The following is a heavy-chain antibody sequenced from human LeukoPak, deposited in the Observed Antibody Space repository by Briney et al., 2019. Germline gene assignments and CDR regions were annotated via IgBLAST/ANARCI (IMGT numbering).Heavy chain of an antibody. CDR3: ARAPSEIGGYYPEYFRH. CDR1: GFTFSSYW. Sequence: GGSLRLSCAASGFTFSSYWMHWVRQAPGKGLVWVSRIKSDGSTNYADSVKGRSTISRDNAKNTLSLQMNSLRAEDTGVYYCARAPSEIGGYYPEYFRHWGQGTLVTVSS. J-gene: IGHJ1*01. D-gene: IGHD3-22*01. V-gene: IGHV3-74*01. CDR2: IKSDGST.